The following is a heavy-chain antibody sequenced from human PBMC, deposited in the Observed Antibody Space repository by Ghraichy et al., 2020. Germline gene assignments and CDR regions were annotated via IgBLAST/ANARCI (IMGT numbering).Heavy chain of an antibody. D-gene: IGHD6-13*01. CDR1: NGPFNPYY. Sequence: GSLSLTCAAYNGPFNPYYWSWIRQPPGKGLEWIGEINLSGSTNYNPSLKSRVTISVDTSKDQFSLRLSSVTAADTAVYYCARGRKSSQQLVRIPCDYWGHGALVTVSS. J-gene: IGHJ4*01. CDR2: INLSGST. V-gene: IGHV4-34*01. CDR3: ARGRKSSQQLVRIPCDY.